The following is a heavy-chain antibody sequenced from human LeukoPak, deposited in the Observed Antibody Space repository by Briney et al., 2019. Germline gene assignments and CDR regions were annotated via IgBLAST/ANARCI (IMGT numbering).Heavy chain of an antibody. CDR1: GGSISSSSYY. V-gene: IGHV4-39*01. CDR2: IYYSGST. J-gene: IGHJ4*02. D-gene: IGHD3-16*01. CDR3: ARQGAFNY. Sequence: SSETLSLTCTVSGGSISSSSYYWGWIRQPPGKGLEWIGSIYYSGSTHYNPSLKSRVTISVDTSKNQFSLKLSSVTAADTAVYYCARQGAFNYWGQGTLVTVSS.